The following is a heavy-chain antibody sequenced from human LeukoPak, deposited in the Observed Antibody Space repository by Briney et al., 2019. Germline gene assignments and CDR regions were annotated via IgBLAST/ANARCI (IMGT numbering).Heavy chain of an antibody. D-gene: IGHD1-1*01. V-gene: IGHV1-18*01. CDR1: GYTFSIYG. Sequence: GASVKVSCKASGYTFSIYGFNWVRQAPGQGLEWMGWISAYNGDAHYAQKPQGRVTMTTDTSTSTAYMEVRSLTSDDTAVYYCAGGQRPRAIFDYWGQGTLVTVSS. CDR3: AGGQRPRAIFDY. CDR2: ISAYNGDA. J-gene: IGHJ4*02.